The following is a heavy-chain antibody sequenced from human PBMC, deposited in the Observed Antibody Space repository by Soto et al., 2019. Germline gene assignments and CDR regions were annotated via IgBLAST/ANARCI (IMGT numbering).Heavy chain of an antibody. CDR3: ARGGGAGFPHFDL. D-gene: IGHD2-21*01. CDR1: GGSFSGYY. CDR2: INHSGST. J-gene: IGHJ2*01. Sequence: QVQLQQWGAGLLKPSETLSLTCAVYGGSFSGYYWSWIRQPPGKGLEWIGEINHSGSTNYNPSLKSRVTISVDTSKNQFSLKLSSVTAADTAVYYCARGGGAGFPHFDLWDRGTLVTVSS. V-gene: IGHV4-34*01.